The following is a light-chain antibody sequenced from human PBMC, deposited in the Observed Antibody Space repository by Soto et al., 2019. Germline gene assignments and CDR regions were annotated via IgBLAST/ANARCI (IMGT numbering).Light chain of an antibody. Sequence: DIQMTQSPSSLSASVGDRVTITCRASQSISSYLNWYQQKPGKAPKLLIYAASSLHSGVPSRFSGSGPGTDVTLTISSLQPEDFATYYCQQSYSTPRTFGQGTKLEIK. CDR2: AAS. CDR1: QSISSY. V-gene: IGKV1-39*01. CDR3: QQSYSTPRT. J-gene: IGKJ2*01.